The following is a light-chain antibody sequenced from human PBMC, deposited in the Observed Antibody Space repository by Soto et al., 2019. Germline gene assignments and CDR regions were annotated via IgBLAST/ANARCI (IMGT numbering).Light chain of an antibody. CDR1: SSDVGGSNF. V-gene: IGLV2-14*03. CDR2: DVA. Sequence: QSALTRPASVSDSPGQSITISCTGTSSDVGGSNFVSWYQQHPGKPPKLIIYDVANRPSGVSNRFSGSKSGSTASLIISRLENDDEVVYYCVSYPSTTTYVFXTGTTVTVL. CDR3: VSYPSTTTYV. J-gene: IGLJ1*01.